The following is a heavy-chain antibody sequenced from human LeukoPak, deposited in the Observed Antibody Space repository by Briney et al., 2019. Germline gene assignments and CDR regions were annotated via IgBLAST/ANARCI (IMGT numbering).Heavy chain of an antibody. J-gene: IGHJ4*02. CDR1: GGSISSSNYY. Sequence: SETLSLTCTVSGGSISSSNYYWGWIRQPPGKGLEWIGTIYYSGSTYYNPSLKSRVTISVDTSKNQCSLKLSSVTAADTAVYYCASVARDSSGYHYFDYWGQGTLVTVSS. V-gene: IGHV4-39*01. D-gene: IGHD3-22*01. CDR3: ASVARDSSGYHYFDY. CDR2: IYYSGST.